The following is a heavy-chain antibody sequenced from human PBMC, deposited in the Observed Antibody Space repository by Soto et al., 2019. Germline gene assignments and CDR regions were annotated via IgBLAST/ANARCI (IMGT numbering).Heavy chain of an antibody. J-gene: IGHJ4*02. CDR2: IYYSGNT. CDR3: ARTNYYALDY. Sequence: SETLSLTCSVSGASISSDNYYWGWIRQTPGKGLEWIGSIYYSGNTYYNPSLKSRLTISVDMSKSQFSLTLSSVTAADTAVYYCARTNYYALDYWGQGTLVTVSS. D-gene: IGHD3-10*01. CDR1: GASISSDNYY. V-gene: IGHV4-39*07.